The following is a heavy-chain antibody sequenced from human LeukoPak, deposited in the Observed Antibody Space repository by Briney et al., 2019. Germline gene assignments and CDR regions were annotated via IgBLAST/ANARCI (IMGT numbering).Heavy chain of an antibody. CDR3: ARGRQRRYKNERNNWFDP. D-gene: IGHD5-24*01. CDR1: GGSFSGYY. V-gene: IGHV4-34*01. Sequence: SETLSLTCAVYGGSFSGYYWSWIRKPPGKGLEWIGEINHSGSTNYNPSLKSRVTISVDTSKNQFSLKLSSVTAADTAVYYCARGRQRRYKNERNNWFDPWGQGTLVTVSS. J-gene: IGHJ5*02. CDR2: INHSGST.